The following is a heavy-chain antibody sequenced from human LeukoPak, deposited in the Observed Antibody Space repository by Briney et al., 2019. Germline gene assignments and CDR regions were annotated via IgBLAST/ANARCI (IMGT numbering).Heavy chain of an antibody. V-gene: IGHV4-59*01. Sequence: SETLSLTCTVSGGSISSYYWSWIRQPPGKGLEWIGYIYYSGSTNYNPSLKSRVTISVDTSKNQFSLKLSSVTAADTAVYYCARAIAAAGLNGFDPWGQGTLVTVSS. CDR1: GGSISSYY. CDR3: ARAIAAAGLNGFDP. D-gene: IGHD6-13*01. CDR2: IYYSGST. J-gene: IGHJ5*02.